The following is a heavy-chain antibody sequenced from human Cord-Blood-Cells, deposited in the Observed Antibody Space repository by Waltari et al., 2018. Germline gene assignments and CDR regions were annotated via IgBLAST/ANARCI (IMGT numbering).Heavy chain of an antibody. CDR2: IKQDGSEK. CDR3: VKAGSGSYYNLLD. J-gene: IGHJ4*02. Sequence: NIKQDGSEKYYVDSVKGRFTISRDNAKNSLYLQMNSLRAEDTAVYYCVKAGSGSYYNLLDWGQGTLVTVSS. V-gene: IGHV3-7*01. D-gene: IGHD3-10*01.